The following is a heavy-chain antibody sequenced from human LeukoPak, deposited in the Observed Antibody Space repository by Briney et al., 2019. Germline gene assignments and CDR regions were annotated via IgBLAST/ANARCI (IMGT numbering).Heavy chain of an antibody. Sequence: GGSLRLSCAASGFTFSNYGMHWVRQATGKGLEWFSAIGTAGDTYYPGSVKGRFTISRENAKNSLYLQMNSLRAGDTAVYYCVRLREAAFDIWGQGTMVTVSS. D-gene: IGHD3-10*01. CDR1: GFTFSNYG. J-gene: IGHJ3*02. V-gene: IGHV3-13*04. CDR2: IGTAGDT. CDR3: VRLREAAFDI.